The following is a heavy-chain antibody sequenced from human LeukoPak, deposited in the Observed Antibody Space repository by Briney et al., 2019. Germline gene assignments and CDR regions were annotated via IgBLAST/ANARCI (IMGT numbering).Heavy chain of an antibody. CDR3: AREGGGSTNYYYMDV. Sequence: SETLSLTCTVSGGSISSYYWSRIRRPPGKGLEWIGYIYYSGSTNYNPSLKSRVTISVDTSKNQFSLKLSSVTAADTAVYYCAREGGGSTNYYYMDVWGKGTTVTVSS. V-gene: IGHV4-59*01. J-gene: IGHJ6*03. CDR2: IYYSGST. CDR1: GGSISSYY. D-gene: IGHD2-2*01.